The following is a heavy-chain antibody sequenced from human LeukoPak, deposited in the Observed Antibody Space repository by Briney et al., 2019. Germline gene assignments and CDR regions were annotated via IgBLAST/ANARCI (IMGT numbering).Heavy chain of an antibody. V-gene: IGHV3-7*01. CDR1: GFTVSSNY. Sequence: GGSLRLSCAASGFTVSSNYMNWVRQAPGKGLEWVANIKQDGSEKYYVDSVKGRFTISRDNAKNSLYLQMNSLRAEDTAVYYCARIQLWFGELLPYYFDYWGQGTLVTVSS. CDR3: ARIQLWFGELLPYYFDY. J-gene: IGHJ4*02. CDR2: IKQDGSEK. D-gene: IGHD3-10*01.